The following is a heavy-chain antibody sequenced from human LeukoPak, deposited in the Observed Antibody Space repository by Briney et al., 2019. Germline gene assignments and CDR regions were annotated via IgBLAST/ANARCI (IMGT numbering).Heavy chain of an antibody. CDR1: GFTFSSYG. CDR3: ARDLSTVSHYYYYMDV. CDR2: IRYDGSNK. Sequence: GGSLRLSCAASGFTFSSYGMHWVRQAPGKGLEWVAFIRYDGSNKYYADSVKGRFTISRDNSKNTLYLQMNSLRAEDTAVYYCARDLSTVSHYYYYMDVWGKGTTVTVSS. J-gene: IGHJ6*03. V-gene: IGHV3-30*02. D-gene: IGHD5/OR15-5a*01.